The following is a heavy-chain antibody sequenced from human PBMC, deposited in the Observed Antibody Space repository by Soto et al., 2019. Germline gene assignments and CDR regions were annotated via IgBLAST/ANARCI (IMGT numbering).Heavy chain of an antibody. CDR1: GFTFSDYY. J-gene: IGHJ4*02. D-gene: IGHD3-3*01. Sequence: GGSLRLSCAASGFTFSDYYMSWIRQAPGKGLEWVSYISSSGSTIYYADSVKGRFTISRDNAKNSLYLQMNSLRAEDTAVDYCARDEGYDFWSGYPPTRPYYFDYWGQGTLVTVSS. CDR3: ARDEGYDFWSGYPPTRPYYFDY. CDR2: ISSSGSTI. V-gene: IGHV3-11*01.